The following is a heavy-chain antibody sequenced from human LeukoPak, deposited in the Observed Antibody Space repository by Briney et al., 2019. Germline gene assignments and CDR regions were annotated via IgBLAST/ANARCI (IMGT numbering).Heavy chain of an antibody. CDR3: AKDWGPTGTHCYFDL. J-gene: IGHJ2*01. CDR1: GFDLKNHG. CDR2: ISFDGGNI. V-gene: IGHV3-30*18. D-gene: IGHD1-14*01. Sequence: GGSLRLSCAASGFDLKNHGMHWVRQAPGKALEWVAAISFDGGNINYADSVKGRFTISRDNSKNTLNLQMNSLRPDDTALYYCAKDWGPTGTHCYFDLWGRGTLITVSS.